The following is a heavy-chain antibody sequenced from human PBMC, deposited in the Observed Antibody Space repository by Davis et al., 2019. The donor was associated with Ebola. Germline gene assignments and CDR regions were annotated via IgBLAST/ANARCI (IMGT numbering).Heavy chain of an antibody. Sequence: GSLRLSCAVYGGSFSGYYWSWIRQPPGKGLEWIGEINHSGSTNYNPSLKSRVTISVDTSKNQFSLKLSSVTAADTAVYYCARAGVTIFGVVVYYYGMDVWGQGTTVTVSS. D-gene: IGHD3-3*01. CDR2: INHSGST. CDR3: ARAGVTIFGVVVYYYGMDV. CDR1: GGSFSGYY. J-gene: IGHJ6*02. V-gene: IGHV4-34*01.